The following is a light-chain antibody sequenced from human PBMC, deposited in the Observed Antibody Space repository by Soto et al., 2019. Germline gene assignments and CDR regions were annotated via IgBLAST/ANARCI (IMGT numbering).Light chain of an antibody. J-gene: IGKJ3*01. CDR3: QQYNNWPPFT. CDR2: DAS. Sequence: EIGMTLSQGTLSVSPGDRATLACRGSQSIRSDLAWYQQRPGQAPRLLIYDASNRAAGIPARFIGSGSGTEFTLTISSLQSEDFAVYHCQQYNNWPPFTVGHGTKVDIK. V-gene: IGKV3-15*01. CDR1: QSIRSD.